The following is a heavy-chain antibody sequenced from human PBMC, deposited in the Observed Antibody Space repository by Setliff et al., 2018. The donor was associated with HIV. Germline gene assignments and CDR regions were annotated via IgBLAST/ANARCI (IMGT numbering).Heavy chain of an antibody. Sequence: SETLSLTCTVSGDSISTDYWTWIRQPPGKGLEWIGYISTSGGATYNPSFKSRVTISVDTSKNHFSLKLNSVTAADTAVYYCARAFPMTTVVTQSGYGAFDIWGQGTMVTVSS. CDR2: ISTSGGA. J-gene: IGHJ3*02. V-gene: IGHV4-4*09. D-gene: IGHD4-17*01. CDR3: ARAFPMTTVVTQSGYGAFDI. CDR1: GDSISTDY.